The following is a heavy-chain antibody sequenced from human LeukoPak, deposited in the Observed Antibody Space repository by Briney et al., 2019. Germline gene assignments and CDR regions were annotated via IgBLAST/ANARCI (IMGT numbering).Heavy chain of an antibody. J-gene: IGHJ4*02. CDR2: INPNSGGT. CDR1: GYTFTGYY. Sequence: ASAKVSCKASGYTFTGYYMHWVRQAPGQGLEWMGRINPNSGGTNYAQKFQGRVTMTRDTSISTAYMELSRLRSDDTAVYYCAREKPGLASGSYKGWGQGTLVTVSS. V-gene: IGHV1-2*06. CDR3: AREKPGLASGSYKG. D-gene: IGHD1-26*01.